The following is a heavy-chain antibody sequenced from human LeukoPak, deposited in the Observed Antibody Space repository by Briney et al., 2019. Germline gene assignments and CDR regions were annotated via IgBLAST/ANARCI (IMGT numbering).Heavy chain of an antibody. D-gene: IGHD1-20*01. CDR2: IYYSGST. V-gene: IGHV4-31*01. J-gene: IGHJ4*02. CDR3: ARGLTGTHWGHFDY. CDR1: GDSISSGGYY. Sequence: SETLSLTCTVSGDSISSGGYYWRWVRQHPGKGLEWIEYIYYSGSTYYNPSLKSQITISVDTSKNQFSLKLSSVTAADTAVYYCARGLTGTHWGHFDYWGQGTLVTVSS.